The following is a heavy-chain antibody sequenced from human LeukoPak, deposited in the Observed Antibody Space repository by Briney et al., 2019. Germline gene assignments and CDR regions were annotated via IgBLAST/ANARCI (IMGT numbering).Heavy chain of an antibody. CDR3: ARGQKYTSSYTVTELGSRYFDY. Sequence: PSETLSLTCTVFGGSISSYYWNWIRQPPGKGLEWIGYIFYSGRTSYNPSLKSRVTLSVDTSKNWFSLRLTSVTAADTAVYYCARGQKYTSSYTVTELGSRYFDYWGQGTLVTVSS. CDR2: IFYSGRT. V-gene: IGHV4-59*01. J-gene: IGHJ4*02. CDR1: GGSISSYY. D-gene: IGHD5-18*01.